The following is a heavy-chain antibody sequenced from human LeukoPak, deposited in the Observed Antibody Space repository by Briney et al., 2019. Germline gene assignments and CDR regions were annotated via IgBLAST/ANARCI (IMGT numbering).Heavy chain of an antibody. CDR1: GYTFTSYG. Sequence: GASVKVSCKASGYTFTSYGISWLRQAPGQGLEWMGWISAYNGNTNYAQKLQGRVTITRNTSISTAYMELSSLRSEDTAVYYCARVSARGRYCSSTSCQNWFDPWGQGTLVTVSS. D-gene: IGHD2-2*01. V-gene: IGHV1-18*01. J-gene: IGHJ5*02. CDR3: ARVSARGRYCSSTSCQNWFDP. CDR2: ISAYNGNT.